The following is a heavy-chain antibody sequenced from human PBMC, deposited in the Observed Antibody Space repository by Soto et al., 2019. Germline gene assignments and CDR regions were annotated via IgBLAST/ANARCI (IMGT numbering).Heavy chain of an antibody. CDR2: IWYDGSNK. CDR3: ARDRDGSDVNDAFDI. V-gene: IGHV3-33*01. CDR1: GFTFSSYG. D-gene: IGHD5-12*01. Sequence: QVQLVESGGGVVQPGRSLRLSCAASGFTFSSYGMHWVRQAPGKGLEWVAVIWYDGSNKYYADSVKGRFTISRDNSKNTLYLQMNSLRAEDTAVYYCARDRDGSDVNDAFDIWGQGTMVTVSS. J-gene: IGHJ3*02.